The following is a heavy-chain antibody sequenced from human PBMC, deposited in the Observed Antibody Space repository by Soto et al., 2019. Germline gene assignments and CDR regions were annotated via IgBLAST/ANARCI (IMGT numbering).Heavy chain of an antibody. D-gene: IGHD6-13*01. CDR1: GFTFSSYA. V-gene: IGHV3-23*01. CDR3: AKAGSWYSSSWPQGMDV. CDR2: ISGSGGST. Sequence: GGSLRLSCAASGFTFSSYAMSWVRQAPGKGLEWVSAISGSGGSTYYADSVKGRFTISRDNSKNTLYLQMNSLRAEDTAVYYCAKAGSWYSSSWPQGMDVWGQGTTVTVSS. J-gene: IGHJ6*02.